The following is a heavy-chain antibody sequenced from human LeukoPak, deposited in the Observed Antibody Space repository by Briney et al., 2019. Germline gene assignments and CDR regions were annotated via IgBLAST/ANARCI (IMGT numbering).Heavy chain of an antibody. J-gene: IGHJ4*02. D-gene: IGHD2-2*01. CDR3: ARDHPDIVVVGLGY. CDR1: GYTFTGYY. V-gene: IGHV1-2*02. CDR2: IDPNSGGT. Sequence: ASVKVSCKASGYTFTGYYMHWVRQAPGQGLEWMGWIDPNSGGTNYAQKFQGRVTMTRDTSISTAYMELSRLRSDDTAVYYCARDHPDIVVVGLGYWGQGTLVTVSS.